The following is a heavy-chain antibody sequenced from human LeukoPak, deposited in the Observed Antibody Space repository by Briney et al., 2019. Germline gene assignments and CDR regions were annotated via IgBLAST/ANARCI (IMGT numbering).Heavy chain of an antibody. D-gene: IGHD6-19*01. J-gene: IGHJ4*02. CDR1: GFNLDNYG. CDR3: ARDGRSGWYSDY. V-gene: IGHV3-20*04. Sequence: GVSLRLSCAGSGFNLDNYGMSWVRQGPGKGLEGVAGINWNGGSTGHADSVKGRFTISRDNAMNFLYLQMNSLRVEDTALYYCARDGRSGWYSDYWGQGTLVTVSS. CDR2: INWNGGST.